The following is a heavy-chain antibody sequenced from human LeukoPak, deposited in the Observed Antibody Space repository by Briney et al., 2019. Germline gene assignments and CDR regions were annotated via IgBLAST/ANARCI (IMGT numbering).Heavy chain of an antibody. D-gene: IGHD3-22*01. CDR2: ISSSSSYI. Sequence: PGGSLRLSCAASGFTFSSYSVNWVRQAPGKGLERVSSISSSSSYIYYADSVKGRFTISRDNAKNSLYLQMNSLRAEDTAVYYCARSYYYDSSGYPLRYWGQGTLVTVSS. CDR1: GFTFSSYS. CDR3: ARSYYYDSSGYPLRY. J-gene: IGHJ4*02. V-gene: IGHV3-21*01.